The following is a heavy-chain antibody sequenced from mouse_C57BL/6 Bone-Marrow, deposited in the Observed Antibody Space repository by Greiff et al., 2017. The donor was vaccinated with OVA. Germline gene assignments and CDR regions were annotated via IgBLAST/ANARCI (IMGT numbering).Heavy chain of an antibody. CDR3: ARLRRRVFAY. CDR1: GYPFTSYW. Sequence: QVQLQQPGAELVKPGASVKLSCKASGYPFTSYWMPWVKPRPGQGLEWIGMIHPNSGSTNYNEKFKSKATLTVDKSSSTAYMQLSSLTSEDSAVYYCARLRRRVFAYWGQGTLVTVSA. CDR2: IHPNSGST. D-gene: IGHD2-12*01. V-gene: IGHV1-64*01. J-gene: IGHJ3*01.